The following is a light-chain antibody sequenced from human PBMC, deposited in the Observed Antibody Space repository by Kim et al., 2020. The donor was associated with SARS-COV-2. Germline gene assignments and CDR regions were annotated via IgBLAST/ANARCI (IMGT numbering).Light chain of an antibody. CDR3: QKYNSAPYT. V-gene: IGKV1-27*01. J-gene: IGKJ2*01. CDR1: QGIRNF. Sequence: SVSVGDRVTIPWRASQGIRNFLTWYQHKPGKVPQLLIYAASALQSGVPSRFSGSGSGTDFTLTISSLQPEDVAIYYCQKYNSAPYTFGQGTKLEI. CDR2: AAS.